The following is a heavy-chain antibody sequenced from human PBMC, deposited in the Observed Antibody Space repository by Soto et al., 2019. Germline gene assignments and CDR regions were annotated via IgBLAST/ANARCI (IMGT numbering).Heavy chain of an antibody. Sequence: PSETLSLTCTVSGCSISSHYWSWIRQPPGKGLKRIGYIYYSWSTNYTPSLKSQVTISVYTSKNQFSLKLSSVTAADTAVYYYARGQQDIVVVVAATVHYYYGMDVWGQGTTVTVSS. CDR1: GCSISSHY. V-gene: IGHV4-59*11. D-gene: IGHD2-15*01. CDR2: IYYSWST. J-gene: IGHJ6*02. CDR3: ARGQQDIVVVVAATVHYYYGMDV.